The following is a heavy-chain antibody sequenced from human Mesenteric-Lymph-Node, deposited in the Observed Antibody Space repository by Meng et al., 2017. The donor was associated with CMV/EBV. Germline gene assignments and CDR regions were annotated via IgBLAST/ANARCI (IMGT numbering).Heavy chain of an antibody. CDR3: VRQSYNSEDY. V-gene: IGHV4-39*01. CDR2: IYYSGDT. D-gene: IGHD5-24*01. J-gene: IGHJ4*02. CDR1: GGSISRHNQY. Sequence: CSLSGGSISRHNQYWGWIRQPPGKGLEWIGNIYYSGDTNYNPSLKTRVTISVDTSKNQQFSLKLTSVTAADTAVYYCVRQSYNSEDYWGQGTLVTVSS.